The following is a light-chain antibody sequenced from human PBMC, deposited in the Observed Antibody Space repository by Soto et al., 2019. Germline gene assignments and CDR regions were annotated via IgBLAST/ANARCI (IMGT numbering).Light chain of an antibody. Sequence: QSVLTQPASVSGSPGQSITISCTGTSSDIGDYNYVSWYQLHPGKAPKLMIYEVSNRPSGVSDRFSGSKSANTASLTISGLQAEDEADYYCSSYTSSDTVLFGGGTKLTVL. CDR3: SSYTSSDTVL. V-gene: IGLV2-14*01. CDR2: EVS. CDR1: SSDIGDYNY. J-gene: IGLJ2*01.